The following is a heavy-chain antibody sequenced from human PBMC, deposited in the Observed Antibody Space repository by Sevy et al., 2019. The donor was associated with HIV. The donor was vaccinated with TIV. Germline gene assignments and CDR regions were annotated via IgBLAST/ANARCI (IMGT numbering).Heavy chain of an antibody. D-gene: IGHD3-22*01. J-gene: IGHJ1*01. CDR1: GGTFSSYA. CDR3: ATYYYDSSGYYPEYFQH. V-gene: IGHV1-69*13. Sequence: ASVKVSCKASGGTFSSYAISWVRQAPGQGLEWMGGIIPIFGTANYAQKFQGRVTITADESTSTAYMELSSLRSEDTAVYYCATYYYDSSGYYPEYFQHWGQGTLVTVSS. CDR2: IIPIFGTA.